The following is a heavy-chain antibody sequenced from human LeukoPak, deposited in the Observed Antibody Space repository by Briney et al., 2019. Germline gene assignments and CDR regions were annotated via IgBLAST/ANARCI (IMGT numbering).Heavy chain of an antibody. CDR3: SRASRNSSCYGGACYFYYMDV. CDR2: LSRNGGNT. Sequence: RGSLRLSSAIPGFSFADYGMCWVCQAPGEGLWWVSGLSRNGGNTGYADSVKGRMTSSRDNAKNSLYLQMNSLKGHDPALYDCSRASRNSSCYGGACYFYYMDVWGKGTTVTVSS. CDR1: GFSFADYG. V-gene: IGHV3-20*01. D-gene: IGHD2-2*01. J-gene: IGHJ6*03.